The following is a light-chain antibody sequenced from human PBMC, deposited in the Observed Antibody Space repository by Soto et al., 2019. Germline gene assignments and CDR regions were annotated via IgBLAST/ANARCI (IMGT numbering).Light chain of an antibody. CDR1: QSVSSSY. CDR3: QQYGTSPWT. V-gene: IGKV3-20*01. J-gene: IGKJ1*01. Sequence: EIVFTQSPGPLSLSPGERATLSCRASQSVSSSYLAWYQQKPGQAPRLLIYGASSRATAIPDRFSGSGSGTDFTLTISRLEPEDFAVYYCQQYGTSPWTFGQGTKVDIK. CDR2: GAS.